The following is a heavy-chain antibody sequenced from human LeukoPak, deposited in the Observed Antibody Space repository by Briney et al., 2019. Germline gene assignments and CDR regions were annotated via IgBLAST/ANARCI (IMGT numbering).Heavy chain of an antibody. V-gene: IGHV4-39*07. D-gene: IGHD3-9*01. Sequence: PSETLSLTCTVSGGSISSSSYYWGWIRQPPGKGLEWIGSIYYSGSTYYNPSLKSRVTISVDTSKNQFSLKLSSVTAADTAVYYCATRGWYYDILTGYDPVDYWGQGTLVTVSS. CDR3: ATRGWYYDILTGYDPVDY. J-gene: IGHJ4*02. CDR1: GGSISSSSYY. CDR2: IYYSGST.